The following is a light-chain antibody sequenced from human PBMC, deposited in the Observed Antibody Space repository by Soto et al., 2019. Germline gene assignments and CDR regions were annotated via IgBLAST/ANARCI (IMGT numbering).Light chain of an antibody. CDR1: NSDVGGYNY. CDR2: EFS. V-gene: IGLV2-14*01. CDR3: SSYTGSSTHV. Sequence: QSALTQPASGSGSPGQSITISCNGTNSDVGGYNYVSWYQQHPGKAPKLMIYEFSNRPSGVSNRFSASKSGNPASLTLSGLQAEDEADYYCSSYTGSSTHVFGTGTKVTVL. J-gene: IGLJ1*01.